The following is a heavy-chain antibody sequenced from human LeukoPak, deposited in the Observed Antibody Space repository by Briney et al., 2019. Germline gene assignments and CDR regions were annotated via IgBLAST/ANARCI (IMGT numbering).Heavy chain of an antibody. CDR3: ARRRCGGDCYSSGGGRFDY. D-gene: IGHD2-21*02. V-gene: IGHV4-39*01. J-gene: IGHJ4*02. Sequence: SETLSLTCTVSGGSISSNGYYWGWIRQPPGKGLEWIGSSYYTGSTFYSPSLKSRVTISVDTSKNQFSLKLSSVTAADTAVYYCARRRCGGDCYSSGGGRFDYWGQGTLVTVSS. CDR2: SYYTGST. CDR1: GGSISSNGYY.